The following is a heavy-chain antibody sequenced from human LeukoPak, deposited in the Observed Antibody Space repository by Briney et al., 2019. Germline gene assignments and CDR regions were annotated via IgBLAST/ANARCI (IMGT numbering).Heavy chain of an antibody. J-gene: IGHJ4*02. CDR1: GFTFSNYW. V-gene: IGHV3-21*01. CDR2: ISSSSSYI. Sequence: GGSLRLSCAASGFTFSNYWMSWVRQAPGKGLEWVSSISSSSSYIYYADSVKGRFTISRDNAKNSLYLQMNSLRAEDTAVYYCARYSKYYDFWSGGQGTLVTVSS. D-gene: IGHD3-3*01. CDR3: ARYSKYYDFWS.